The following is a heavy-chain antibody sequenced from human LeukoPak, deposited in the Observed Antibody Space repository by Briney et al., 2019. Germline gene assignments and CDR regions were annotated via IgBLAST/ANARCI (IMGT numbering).Heavy chain of an antibody. D-gene: IGHD5-12*01. V-gene: IGHV3-23*01. J-gene: IGHJ4*02. CDR1: GFTFSNYA. CDR2: ISGSGGTT. CDR3: AKVPYRASSGLVDY. Sequence: SGGSLRLSCVTSGFTFSNYAVSWVRQAPGKGLEWVSSISGSGGTTYYADSVKGRFTISRDNSKNTLYLQMNSLRAEDTAVYYCAKVPYRASSGLVDYWGQGTLVTVSS.